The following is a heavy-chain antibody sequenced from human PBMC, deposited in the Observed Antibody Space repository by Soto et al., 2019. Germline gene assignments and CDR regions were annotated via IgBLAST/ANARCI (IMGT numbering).Heavy chain of an antibody. CDR1: NGSLSGYY. D-gene: IGHD6-6*01. CDR3: ARAPKVSGSAQTRPDF. V-gene: IGHV4-34*01. Sequence: SDTLSLTCSLYNGSLSGYYWSWIRQPPGKGLEWIGEISPSGTTNYSPSLKSRVSISVDTSKNQFSLNLTSLTAADTAVYYCARAPKVSGSAQTRPDFWGQGSLVTVSS. J-gene: IGHJ4*02. CDR2: ISPSGTT.